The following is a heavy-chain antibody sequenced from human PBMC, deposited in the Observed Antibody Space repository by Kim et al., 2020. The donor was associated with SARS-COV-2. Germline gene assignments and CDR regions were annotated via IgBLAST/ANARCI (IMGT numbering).Heavy chain of an antibody. J-gene: IGHJ1*01. V-gene: IGHV1-69*13. CDR2: IIPIFGTA. D-gene: IGHD2-21*02. CDR3: ARDGGYCGGDCFFEYFQH. Sequence: SVKVSCKASGGTFSSYAISWVRQAPGQGLEWMGGIIPIFGTANYAQKFQGRVTITADESTSTAYMELSSLRSEDTAVYYCARDGGYCGGDCFFEYFQHWCQGTLVTVSS. CDR1: GGTFSSYA.